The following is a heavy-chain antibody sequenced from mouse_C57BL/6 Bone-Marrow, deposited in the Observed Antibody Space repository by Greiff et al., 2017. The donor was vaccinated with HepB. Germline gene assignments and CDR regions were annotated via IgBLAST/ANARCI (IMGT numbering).Heavy chain of an antibody. J-gene: IGHJ4*01. CDR3: ARCGYGRAMDY. CDR2: IYPGSGST. CDR1: GYTFTSYW. D-gene: IGHD2-2*01. V-gene: IGHV1-55*01. Sequence: QVQLQQPGAELVKPGASVKMSCKASGYTFTSYWITWVKQRPVQGLEWIGDIYPGSGSTNYNEKFKSKATLTVDTSSSTAYMKLSSLTSEDSAVYYCARCGYGRAMDYWGQGTSVTVSS.